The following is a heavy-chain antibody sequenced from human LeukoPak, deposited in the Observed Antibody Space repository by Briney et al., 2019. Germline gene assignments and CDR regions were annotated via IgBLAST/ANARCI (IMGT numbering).Heavy chain of an antibody. Sequence: ASETLSLTCAVYGGSFSCYYWSWIRQPPGKGLEWIWEINHSGSTNYNPSLKSRVTISVDTSKNQLSLKLSSVTAADTAVYYCARREDGYNFDYWGQGTLVTVSS. V-gene: IGHV4-34*01. CDR2: INHSGST. J-gene: IGHJ4*02. CDR1: GGSFSCYY. CDR3: ARREDGYNFDY. D-gene: IGHD5-12*01.